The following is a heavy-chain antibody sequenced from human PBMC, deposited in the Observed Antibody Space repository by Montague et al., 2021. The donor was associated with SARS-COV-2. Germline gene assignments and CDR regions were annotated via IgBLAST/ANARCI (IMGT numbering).Heavy chain of an antibody. CDR1: GGSITGYY. CDR3: ARGQRSGAWRGGRRVYYYFMDV. V-gene: IGHV4-59*12. D-gene: IGHD3-10*01. J-gene: IGHJ6*02. CDR2: IYDGGAV. Sequence: SETLSLTCTVSGGSITGYYWSWLRRSPGKGLEWIAYIYDGGAVNYNPSLGSRVTISTDTSKNQLSLKVNSLTAADTAVFYCARGQRSGAWRGGRRVYYYFMDVWGQGTTVTVSS.